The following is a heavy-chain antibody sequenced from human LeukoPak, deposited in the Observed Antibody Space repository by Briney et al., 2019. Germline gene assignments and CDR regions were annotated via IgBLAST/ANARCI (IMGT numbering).Heavy chain of an antibody. CDR2: ISGSGGST. V-gene: IGHV3-23*01. Sequence: PGGSLRLSCAASGFTFSSYAMSWVRQAPGKGLEWVSAISGSGGSTYYADSVKGRFTISRDNSKNTLYLQMNSLRAEDTAVYYWAKDAWGLDRGGDDWFDPWGQGTLVTVSS. CDR3: AKDAWGLDRGGDDWFDP. D-gene: IGHD3-16*01. J-gene: IGHJ5*02. CDR1: GFTFSSYA.